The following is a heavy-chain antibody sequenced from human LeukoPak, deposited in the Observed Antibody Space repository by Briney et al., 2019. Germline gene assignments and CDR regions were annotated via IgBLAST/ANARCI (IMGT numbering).Heavy chain of an antibody. V-gene: IGHV3-30*03. J-gene: IGHJ4*02. Sequence: GGSLRLSCAASGFTFSSYGMHWVRQAPGKGLEWVAVISYDGSNKYYADSVKGRFTISRDNSKNTLYLQMNSLRAEDTAVYYCARDDVGAMALDYWGQGTLVTVSS. CDR3: ARDDVGAMALDY. CDR2: ISYDGSNK. CDR1: GFTFSSYG. D-gene: IGHD1-26*01.